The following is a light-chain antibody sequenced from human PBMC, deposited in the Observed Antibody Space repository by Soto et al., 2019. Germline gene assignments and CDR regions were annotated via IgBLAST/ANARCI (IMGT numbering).Light chain of an antibody. Sequence: EIVMTHSPATLSVSPGERATLSCRASQSVRDNLAWYQQKPGQAPRLLIYGASTRATGIPARFSGSGSGTEFTLTINSLQSEDFALYFCQQSNNWPYTFCQGTKLEIK. J-gene: IGKJ2*01. CDR1: QSVRDN. CDR2: GAS. CDR3: QQSNNWPYT. V-gene: IGKV3-15*01.